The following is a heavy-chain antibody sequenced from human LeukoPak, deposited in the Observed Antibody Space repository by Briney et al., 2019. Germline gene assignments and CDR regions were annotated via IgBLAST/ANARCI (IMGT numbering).Heavy chain of an antibody. CDR2: ISSRSGSSI. J-gene: IGHJ4*02. D-gene: IGHD3-22*01. Sequence: PGGSLRLSCAASGFTFSDYYMSWIRQAPGKGLEWVSYISSRSGSSIYYADSVKGRFTVSRDNAKNSLYLQMNSLRAEDTAVYYCARNTYHYDSSGLDYWGQGTLVTVSS. V-gene: IGHV3-11*04. CDR3: ARNTYHYDSSGLDY. CDR1: GFTFSDYY.